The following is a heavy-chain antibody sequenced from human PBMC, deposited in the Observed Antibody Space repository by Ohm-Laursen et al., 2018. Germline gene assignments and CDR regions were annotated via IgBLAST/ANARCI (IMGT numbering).Heavy chain of an antibody. D-gene: IGHD4-23*01. CDR3: ARGRGYGGNLGY. V-gene: IGHV4-59*01. Sequence: SGTLSLTCTVSGGSISSYYWSWIRQPPGKGLEWIGYIYYSGSTNYNPSLKSRVTISVDTSKNQFSLKLSSVTAADTAVYYCARGRGYGGNLGYWGQGTLVTVSS. CDR2: IYYSGST. J-gene: IGHJ4*02. CDR1: GGSISSYY.